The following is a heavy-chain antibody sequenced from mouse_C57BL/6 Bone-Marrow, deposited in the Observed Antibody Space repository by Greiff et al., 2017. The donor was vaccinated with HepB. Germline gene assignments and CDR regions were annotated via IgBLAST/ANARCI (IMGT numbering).Heavy chain of an antibody. CDR2: IDPSDSET. Sequence: QVQLKQPGAELVRPGSSVKLSCKASGYTFTSYWMHWVKQRPIQGLEWIGNIDPSDSETHYNQKFKDKATLTVDKSSSTAYMQLSSLTSEDSAVYYCARWNYYGSSYDWYFDVWGTGTTVTVSS. CDR1: GYTFTSYW. CDR3: ARWNYYGSSYDWYFDV. V-gene: IGHV1-52*01. J-gene: IGHJ1*03. D-gene: IGHD1-1*01.